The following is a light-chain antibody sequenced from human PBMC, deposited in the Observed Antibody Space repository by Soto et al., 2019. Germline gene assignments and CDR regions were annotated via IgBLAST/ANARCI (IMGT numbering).Light chain of an antibody. J-gene: IGKJ3*01. V-gene: IGKV3-20*01. CDR3: QQFRT. CDR2: SSS. CDR1: QSISAGY. Sequence: EIVLTQSPGTLSLSPGERATLSCRASQSISAGYLAWYQQRPGQAPRLLIYSSSRRATGIPDRFSGSGSGTDFTLTISRLEPEDFAVYYCQQFRTFGPGTKVDI.